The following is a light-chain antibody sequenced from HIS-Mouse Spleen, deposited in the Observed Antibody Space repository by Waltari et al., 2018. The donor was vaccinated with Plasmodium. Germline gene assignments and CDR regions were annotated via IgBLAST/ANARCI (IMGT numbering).Light chain of an antibody. V-gene: IGKV3-11*01. CDR3: QQRSNWPPT. CDR1: QSVSSY. CDR2: DAS. Sequence: EIELTQSPATLSLSPGERATLSCRASQSVSSYLAWYQQKPGNAPMLLIYDASNRATGIPARFSGSGSGTDFTLTISSLEPEDFAVYYCQQRSNWPPTFGQGTRLEIK. J-gene: IGKJ5*01.